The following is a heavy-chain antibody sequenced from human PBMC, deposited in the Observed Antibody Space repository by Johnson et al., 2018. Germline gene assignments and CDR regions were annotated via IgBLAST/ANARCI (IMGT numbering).Heavy chain of an antibody. CDR2: IYYSGST. V-gene: IGHV4-59*11. CDR1: GGSISSHY. Sequence: QVQLQESGPGLVKPSETLSLTCTVSGGSISSHYWSWIRQPPGKGLEWIGYIYYSGSTNYNPSLKSRVTISVDTSKNQFSLKLSSVTAADTAVYYCARGPPDTAMATYYYYMDVWGKGTTVTVSS. CDR3: ARGPPDTAMATYYYYMDV. D-gene: IGHD5-18*01. J-gene: IGHJ6*03.